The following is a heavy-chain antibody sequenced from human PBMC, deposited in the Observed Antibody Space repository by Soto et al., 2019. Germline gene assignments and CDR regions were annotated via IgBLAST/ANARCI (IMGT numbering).Heavy chain of an antibody. CDR2: ISGSGDST. Sequence: GGSLRLSCAASAFTFSSYAMSWVRQAPGKGLECVSTISGSGDSTYYADSVKGRFTISRDNSKNMLYLQMNSLRGEDTAIYYCAKDLVGRASTYGPFDSWGQGTLVTVSS. CDR1: AFTFSSYA. V-gene: IGHV3-23*01. CDR3: AKDLVGRASTYGPFDS. J-gene: IGHJ4*02. D-gene: IGHD2-8*01.